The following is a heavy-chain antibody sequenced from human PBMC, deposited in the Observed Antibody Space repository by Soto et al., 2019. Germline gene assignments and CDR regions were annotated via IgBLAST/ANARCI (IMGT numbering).Heavy chain of an antibody. CDR3: VRDNRAADLFRGFSYYCYLMDF. J-gene: IGHJ6*02. V-gene: IGHV1-69*13. CDR1: GGTFSSYA. D-gene: IGHD6-13*01. CDR2: IIPIFGTA. Sequence: SVKVSCKASGGTFSSYAISWVRQAPGQGLEWMGGIIPIFGTANYAQKFQGRVTITADESTSTAYMELSSLRSEDTAVYYCVRDNRAADLFRGFSYYCYLMDFWGQGTTDTGSS.